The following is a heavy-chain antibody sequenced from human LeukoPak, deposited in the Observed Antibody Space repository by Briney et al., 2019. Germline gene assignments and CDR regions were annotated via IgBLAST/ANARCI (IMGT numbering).Heavy chain of an antibody. J-gene: IGHJ4*02. CDR2: IYSGGST. V-gene: IGHV3-NL1*01. CDR3: ARESGEQLRFDY. CDR1: GFTFSYSG. Sequence: GGSLRLSCAASGFTFSYSGMHWVRQAPGKGLEWVSVIYSGGSTYYADSVKGRFTISRDNSKNTLYLQMNSLRAEDTAVYYCARESGEQLRFDYWGQGTLVTVSS. D-gene: IGHD5-12*01.